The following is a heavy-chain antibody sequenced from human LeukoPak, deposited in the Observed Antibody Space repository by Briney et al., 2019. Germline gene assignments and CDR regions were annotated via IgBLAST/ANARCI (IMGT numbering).Heavy chain of an antibody. Sequence: PGGSLRLSSAASEFTLSGYWMHWVRQAPGQGLMCVSRISPDGITTKYAHSVRGRFTISRDNAKTTLYLQMSSLRTDDTAVYYCARASANNYGLFDYWGQGTLVTVSS. V-gene: IGHV3-74*01. J-gene: IGHJ4*02. CDR2: ISPDGITT. D-gene: IGHD5-18*01. CDR1: EFTLSGYW. CDR3: ARASANNYGLFDY.